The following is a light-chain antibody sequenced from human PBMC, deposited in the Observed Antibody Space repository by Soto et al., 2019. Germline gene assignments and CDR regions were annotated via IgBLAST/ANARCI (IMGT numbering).Light chain of an antibody. CDR2: AAS. CDR3: QQFNSYPRT. V-gene: IGKV1-9*01. CDR1: QGISSF. J-gene: IGKJ1*01. Sequence: DIQLNQSPSLLSASVGDRVTITCRASQGISSFLVWFQQKPGTAPNLLIYAASTLQSGVPSRFSGSGSGTEFTLTISSLQPEDFATYHCQQFNSYPRTLGHGTKVEIK.